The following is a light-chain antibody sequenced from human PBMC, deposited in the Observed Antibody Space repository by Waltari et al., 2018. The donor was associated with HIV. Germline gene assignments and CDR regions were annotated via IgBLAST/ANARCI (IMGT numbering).Light chain of an antibody. Sequence: QSVLIQPPSASGTPGQRVTISCSGSSSTSEGTHLHWYQQPPGPAPTLLIYMSGQRPSGVPDRFSESKSGTSASLAISGLRSEDEAEYYCAAWDDSLSATVFGGGTKLTVL. CDR2: MSG. V-gene: IGLV1-47*01. CDR1: SSTSEGTH. J-gene: IGLJ2*01. CDR3: AAWDDSLSATV.